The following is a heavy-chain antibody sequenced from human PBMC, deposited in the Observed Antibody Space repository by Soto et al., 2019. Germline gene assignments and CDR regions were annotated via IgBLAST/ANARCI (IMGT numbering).Heavy chain of an antibody. CDR2: ISSSGSTI. V-gene: IGHV3-11*01. J-gene: IGHJ6*02. Sequence: PGGSLRLSCAASGFTFSDYYMSWIRQAPGKGLEWVSYISSSGSTIYYADSVKGRFTISRDNAKNSLYLQMNSLRAEDTAVYYCARVRVVTYYYYGMDVWGQGTTVTVSS. CDR1: GFTFSDYY. D-gene: IGHD3-3*01. CDR3: ARVRVVTYYYYGMDV.